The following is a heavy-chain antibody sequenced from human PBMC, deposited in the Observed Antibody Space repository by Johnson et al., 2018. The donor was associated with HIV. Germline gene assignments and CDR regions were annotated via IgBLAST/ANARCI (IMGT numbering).Heavy chain of an antibody. D-gene: IGHD5-24*01. CDR1: GFTFSSYG. Sequence: QVQLVESGGGVVQPGGSLRLSCAASGFTFSSYGMHWVRQAPGKGLEWVAVILYDGSDKYYADSVQGRFTISRDNSKNTLYLQMNTLGAEDTAVYYCAKDRSRLHDGFDIWGQGTMVPVSS. CDR3: AKDRSRLHDGFDI. CDR2: ILYDGSDK. V-gene: IGHV3-30*19. J-gene: IGHJ3*02.